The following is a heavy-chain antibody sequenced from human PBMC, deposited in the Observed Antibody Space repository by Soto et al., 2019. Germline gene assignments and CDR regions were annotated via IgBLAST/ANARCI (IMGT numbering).Heavy chain of an antibody. J-gene: IGHJ4*02. D-gene: IGHD2-2*02. CDR3: AKTGYTARTFDY. Sequence: PGGSLRLSCAASGFTFSSYGMHWVRQAPGKGLEWVAVISYDGSNKYYADSVKGRFTISRDNSKNTLYLQMNSLRAEDTAVYYCAKTGYTARTFDYWGQGTLVTVSS. V-gene: IGHV3-30*18. CDR2: ISYDGSNK. CDR1: GFTFSSYG.